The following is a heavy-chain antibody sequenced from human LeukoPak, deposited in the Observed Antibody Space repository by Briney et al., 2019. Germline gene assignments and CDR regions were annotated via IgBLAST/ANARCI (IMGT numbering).Heavy chain of an antibody. CDR1: GYSISSGYY. D-gene: IGHD1-26*01. J-gene: IGHJ4*02. CDR3: GRDRSGGYSVDY. CDR2: IYHSGST. V-gene: IGHV4-38-2*02. Sequence: PSETLSLTCAVSGYSISSGYYWGWIRQPPGKGLEWIASIYHSGSTYYNPSLQSRVTLSADTSKNQFSLKMSSVTAADTAVYYCGRDRSGGYSVDYWGQGTLVTVS.